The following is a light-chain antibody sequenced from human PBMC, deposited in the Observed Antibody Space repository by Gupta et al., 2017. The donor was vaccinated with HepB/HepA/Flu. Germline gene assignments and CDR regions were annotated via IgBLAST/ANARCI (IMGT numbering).Light chain of an antibody. CDR1: QSISNK. CDR2: DAS. V-gene: IGKV3-15*01. CDR3: QQDETSVT. Sequence: EIVMTQSPATLSVSPGERATLSCRTTQSISNKLAWYQKRPGQVPRLLIYDASTRANGVPHRFNGRGSGTDFTLTSDYRRADDFAVYCWQQDETSVTFGEGTKVEV. J-gene: IGKJ4*01.